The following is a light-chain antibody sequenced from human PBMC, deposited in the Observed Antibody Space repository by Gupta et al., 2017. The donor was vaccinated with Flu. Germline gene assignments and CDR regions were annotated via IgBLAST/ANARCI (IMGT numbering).Light chain of an antibody. CDR3: QQYYSSQWT. J-gene: IGKJ1*01. CDR1: QSVLNRSNNKNY. CDR2: WAS. V-gene: IGKV4-1*01. Sequence: TQSPDSLAVSLGERATINCKSSQSVLNRSNNKNYLAWYQQKPGQPPKLLISWASTREFGVPDRFSGSGSGTDFTLTISSPQAEDVAAYYCQQYYSSQWTFGQGTKVEIK.